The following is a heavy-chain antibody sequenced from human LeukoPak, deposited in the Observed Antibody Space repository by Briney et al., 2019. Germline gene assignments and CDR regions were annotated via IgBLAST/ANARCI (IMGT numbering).Heavy chain of an antibody. J-gene: IGHJ4*02. V-gene: IGHV1-18*01. D-gene: IGHD3-22*01. CDR3: ARNPSXSSGYHAHFDF. CDR2: ISCYNGDT. Sequence: ASVKVSCKASGYTFTHHGISWVRQAPGQGLEWMGWISCYNGDTIYAQNVQGRVTMTIDASTRTAYIELRSLRSDDTAMYYCARNPSXSSGYHAHFDFWGQGALVTVSS. CDR1: GYTFTHHG.